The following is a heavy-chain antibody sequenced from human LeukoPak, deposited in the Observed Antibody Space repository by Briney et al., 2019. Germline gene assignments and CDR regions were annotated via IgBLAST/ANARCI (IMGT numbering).Heavy chain of an antibody. D-gene: IGHD5-12*01. CDR2: IYTSGST. CDR1: GYSISSGYY. CDR3: ARDHEDIVATIWGEGLNI. V-gene: IGHV4-38-2*02. Sequence: PSETLSLTCTVSGYSISSGYYWGWIRQPPGQGLEWIGHIYTSGSTKYNPSLKGRVTMSVDTSKNQFSLNLSSVTAADTAVYYCARDHEDIVATIWGEGLNIWGQGTVVTVSS. J-gene: IGHJ3*02.